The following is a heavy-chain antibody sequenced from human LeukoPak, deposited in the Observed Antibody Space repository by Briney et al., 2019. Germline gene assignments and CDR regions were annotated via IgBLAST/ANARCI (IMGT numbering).Heavy chain of an antibody. J-gene: IGHJ5*02. CDR2: IIPILGIA. V-gene: IGHV1-69*04. CDR1: GGTFSSYA. Sequence: SVKVSCKASGGTFSSYAISWVRQAPGQGLEWMGRIIPILGIANYAQKFQGRVTITADKSTSTAYMELSSPRSEDTAVYYCARDWEVVPAAMIYWFDPWGQGTLVTVSS. D-gene: IGHD2-2*01. CDR3: ARDWEVVPAAMIYWFDP.